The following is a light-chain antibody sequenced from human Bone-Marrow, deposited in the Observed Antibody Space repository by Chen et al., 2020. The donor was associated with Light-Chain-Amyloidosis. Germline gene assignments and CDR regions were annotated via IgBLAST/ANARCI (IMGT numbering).Light chain of an antibody. Sequence: SYVLTQSPSVSVAPGKTATIPCGGNNIGFKCVHWYQQRPGQAPVLVVHDDRDRPSGIPERFSGSNSGDTATLTSSRVEAGDEADYYCQVWDTTNDHVVFGGGTKLTVL. V-gene: IGLV3-21*03. J-gene: IGLJ3*02. CDR1: NIGFKC. CDR2: DDR. CDR3: QVWDTTNDHVV.